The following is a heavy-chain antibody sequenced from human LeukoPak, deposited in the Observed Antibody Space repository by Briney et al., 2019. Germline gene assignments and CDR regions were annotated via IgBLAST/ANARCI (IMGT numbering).Heavy chain of an antibody. Sequence: PSETLSLTCTVSGGSISSYYWSWIRQPAGKGLEWIGRIYTSGSTNYNPSLKSRVTISVDTSKNQFSLKLSSVTAADTAVYYCARAGRGCSSTSCYGEQYFQHWGQGTLATVSS. D-gene: IGHD2-2*01. CDR3: ARAGRGCSSTSCYGEQYFQH. CDR2: IYTSGST. J-gene: IGHJ1*01. CDR1: GGSISSYY. V-gene: IGHV4-4*07.